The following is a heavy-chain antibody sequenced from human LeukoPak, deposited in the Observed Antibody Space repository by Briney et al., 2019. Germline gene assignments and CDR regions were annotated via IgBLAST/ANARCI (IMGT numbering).Heavy chain of an antibody. CDR1: GFSFSGHW. D-gene: IGHD6-6*01. V-gene: IGHV3-74*01. J-gene: IGHJ4*02. Sequence: GGSLRLSCIASGFSFSGHWMHWARQLPGKGLVWVSRISPTGSTTSYADSVKGRFTVSRDNAKNALYLQVNNLRAEDTAVYYCARGPNSNWSGLDFWGQGTLLTVSS. CDR2: ISPTGSTT. CDR3: ARGPNSNWSGLDF.